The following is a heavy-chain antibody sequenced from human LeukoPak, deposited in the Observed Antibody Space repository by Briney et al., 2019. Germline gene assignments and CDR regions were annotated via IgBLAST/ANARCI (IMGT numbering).Heavy chain of an antibody. D-gene: IGHD1-20*01. CDR3: ARDLDITGTTYDY. V-gene: IGHV4-34*01. CDR1: GGSFSGYY. CDR2: INHSGST. Sequence: SETLSLTCAVYGGSFSGYYWSWIRQPPGKGLEWIGEINHSGSTNYNPSLKSRVTISVDTSKNQFSLKLSSVTAADTAVYYCARDLDITGTTYDYWGQGTLVTVSS. J-gene: IGHJ4*02.